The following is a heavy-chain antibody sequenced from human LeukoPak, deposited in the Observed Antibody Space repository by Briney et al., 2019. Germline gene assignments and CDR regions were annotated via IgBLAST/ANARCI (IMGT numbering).Heavy chain of an antibody. V-gene: IGHV1-2*06. CDR1: GYTFTGYY. CDR2: INPNSGGT. J-gene: IGHJ6*03. Sequence: ASVKVSCKASGYTFTGYYMHWVRQAPGQGLEWMGRINPNSGGTNYAQKFQGRVTMTRDTSISTAYMELSRLRSDDPAVYYCARDLSGGWYYYYMDVWGKGTTVTVSS. D-gene: IGHD6-19*01. CDR3: ARDLSGGWYYYYMDV.